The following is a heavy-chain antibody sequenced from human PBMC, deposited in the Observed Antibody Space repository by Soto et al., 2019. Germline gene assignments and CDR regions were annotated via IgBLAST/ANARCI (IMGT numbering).Heavy chain of an antibody. Sequence: EVQLLESGGGLVQPGGSLRLSCAASGFTFSSYAMSWVRQAPGKGLEWVSAISGSGGSTYYADSVKGRFTISRDNSNNTLYLQMNSLRAEDTAVYYCAKDERYGDYFGYWGQGTLVTVSS. J-gene: IGHJ4*02. CDR3: AKDERYGDYFGY. D-gene: IGHD4-17*01. V-gene: IGHV3-23*01. CDR1: GFTFSSYA. CDR2: ISGSGGST.